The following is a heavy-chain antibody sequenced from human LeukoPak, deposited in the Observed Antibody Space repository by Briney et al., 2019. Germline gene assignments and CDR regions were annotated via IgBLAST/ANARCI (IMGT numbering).Heavy chain of an antibody. CDR1: GYTFTNYG. D-gene: IGHD2-15*01. CDR2: ISAYTSKT. Sequence: ASVKVSCKASGYTFTNYGITWVRQASGQGIEWMGWISAYTSKTNSAQKLQGRVTMTTDTSTSTGYMELRSLRSDDTAVYYCARGDGYCSGGSCMIFDYWGQGTLVTVSS. CDR3: ARGDGYCSGGSCMIFDY. J-gene: IGHJ4*02. V-gene: IGHV1-18*01.